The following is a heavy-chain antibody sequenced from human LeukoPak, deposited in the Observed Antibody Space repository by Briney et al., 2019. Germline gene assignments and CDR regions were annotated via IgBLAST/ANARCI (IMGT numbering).Heavy chain of an antibody. CDR3: ARLQQLVYYFDY. Sequence: NPSETLSLTCTVSGGSISSGDYYWSWIRQPPGKGLEWIGYIYYSGSTYYNPSLKSRVTISVDTSKNQFSLKLSSVTAADTAVYYCARLQQLVYYFDYWGQGTLVTVSS. V-gene: IGHV4-30-4*08. J-gene: IGHJ4*02. D-gene: IGHD6-13*01. CDR1: GGSISSGDYY. CDR2: IYYSGST.